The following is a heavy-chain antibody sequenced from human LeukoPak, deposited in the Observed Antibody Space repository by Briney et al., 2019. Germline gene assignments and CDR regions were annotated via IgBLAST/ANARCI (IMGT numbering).Heavy chain of an antibody. J-gene: IGHJ4*02. CDR2: MSGTSGNT. CDR3: XXXXXXXXRGGIYFDS. V-gene: IGHV3-23*01. CDR1: GFRFSSYA. D-gene: IGHD3-10*01. Sequence: GGSLRLSCAASGFRFSSYALNWVRQAPGKGLEWVSTMSGTSGNTDYAASVEGRFTISRDNSKNTLYLQMNSLRAEDTAIYYXXXXXXXXXRGGIYFDSWGQGTLVIVSS.